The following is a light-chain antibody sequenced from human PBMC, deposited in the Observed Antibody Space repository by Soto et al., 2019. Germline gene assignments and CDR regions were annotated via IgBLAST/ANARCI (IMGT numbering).Light chain of an antibody. CDR1: QSISSW. CDR2: KAY. V-gene: IGKV1-5*03. Sequence: DIQMSQSTSPLSASVGDRVTITCRASQSISSWLVWYQQKPGKATRLLIYKAYSLKSGVPSRFSGSGSGTEFTLTISSLQPDDFATYYCQQYNSYSQTFGQWGKVDIK. J-gene: IGKJ1*01. CDR3: QQYNSYSQT.